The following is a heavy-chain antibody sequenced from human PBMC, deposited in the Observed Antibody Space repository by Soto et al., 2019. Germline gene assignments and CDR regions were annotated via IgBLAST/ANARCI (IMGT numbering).Heavy chain of an antibody. V-gene: IGHV1-18*01. J-gene: IGHJ5*02. CDR3: ARDPHEFWTSYWFDP. CDR2: ISAYDGKT. Sequence: ASVKVSCKTSGYTFNTYGINWVRQAPGQGLELMGWISAYDGKTTYAEKFQGRVTLTTDTSRSTAYMELRSLRSDDTAIYYCARDPHEFWTSYWFDPWGQGTPVTVS. D-gene: IGHD3-3*01. CDR1: GYTFNTYG.